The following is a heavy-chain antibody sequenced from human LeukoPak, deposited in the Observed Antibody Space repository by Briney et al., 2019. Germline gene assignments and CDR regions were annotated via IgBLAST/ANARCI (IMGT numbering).Heavy chain of an antibody. CDR2: IYYSGST. CDR3: ARVNYYDGSGEFDY. Sequence: PSETLSLTCIVSGGSITSSSYYWGWIRQPPGKGLEWLGSIYYSGSTYNNPSLESRVTISVDTSKNQFSLKLRSVTAADTAVYYCARVNYYDGSGEFDYWGQGTLVTVSS. D-gene: IGHD3-22*01. V-gene: IGHV4-39*01. J-gene: IGHJ4*02. CDR1: GGSITSSSYY.